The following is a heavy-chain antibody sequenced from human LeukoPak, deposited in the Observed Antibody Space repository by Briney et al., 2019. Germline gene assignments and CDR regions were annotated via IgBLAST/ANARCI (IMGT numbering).Heavy chain of an antibody. D-gene: IGHD6-13*01. CDR2: IYPDDSDI. J-gene: IGHJ4*02. CDR3: ARRIAGAATDY. Sequence: QSLNFSSQGSRKSFTSDWIGRTRQRPGKRLEWMGIIYPDDSDIRDSPSFRGQVTISADKSISTAYMQWSTLKAADTAIYYCARRIAGAATDYWGQGTLVTVSS. V-gene: IGHV5-51*01. CDR1: RKSFTSDW.